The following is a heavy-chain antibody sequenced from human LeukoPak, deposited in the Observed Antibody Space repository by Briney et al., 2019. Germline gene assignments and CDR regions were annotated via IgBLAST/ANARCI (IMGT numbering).Heavy chain of an antibody. CDR3: VRPDRRWYFDL. Sequence: PSETLSLTCTVSGGSISSYYWSWIRQPPGKGLEWIGYIYTSGSTNYNPSLKSRVTISVDTSKNQFSLKLSSVTAADTAVYYWVRPDRRWYFDLWGRGTLVTVSS. V-gene: IGHV4-4*09. J-gene: IGHJ2*01. CDR1: GGSISSYY. CDR2: IYTSGST.